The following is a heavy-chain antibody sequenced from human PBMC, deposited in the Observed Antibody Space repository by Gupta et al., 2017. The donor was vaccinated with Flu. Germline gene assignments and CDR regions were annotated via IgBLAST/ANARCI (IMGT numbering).Heavy chain of an antibody. CDR2: ILPIFDKV. D-gene: IGHD4-17*01. CDR1: GGTFTISS. CDR3: ARAADYGNYVDWYVDL. J-gene: IGHJ2*01. Sequence: QVQLVQSGAEVKPPGSSVRVSCKASGGTFTISSITWVRQAPGQGLEWMGGILPIFDKVNYAQKFQGRVTITADKSTGTAYMELRSLRSEDTAVYYCARAADYGNYVDWYVDLWGRGTLVTVAS. V-gene: IGHV1-69*06.